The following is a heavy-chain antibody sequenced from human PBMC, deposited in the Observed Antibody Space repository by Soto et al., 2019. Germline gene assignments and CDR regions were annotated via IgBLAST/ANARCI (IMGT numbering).Heavy chain of an antibody. Sequence: SLRLSCAASGFTFSSYWMHWVRQAPGKGLVWVSRINSDGSSTSYADSVKGRFTISRDNAKNTLYLQMNSLRAEDTAVYYCARVSSRIAAAGYDYWGQGTLVTVSS. D-gene: IGHD6-13*01. V-gene: IGHV3-74*01. CDR1: GFTFSSYW. CDR3: ARVSSRIAAAGYDY. CDR2: INSDGSST. J-gene: IGHJ4*02.